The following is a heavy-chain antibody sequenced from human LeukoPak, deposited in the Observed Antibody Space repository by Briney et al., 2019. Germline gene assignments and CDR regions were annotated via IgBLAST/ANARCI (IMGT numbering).Heavy chain of an antibody. J-gene: IGHJ3*02. CDR2: INPSGGST. Sequence: VASVKVSCKASGYTFTGYYMHWVRQSPGHGLEWMRTINPSGGSTSYAQKFQGRVTMTRDTSTSTVYMELSSLRSEDTAVYYCARGGRGEGTGTTRVAFDIWGQGTMVTVSS. CDR1: GYTFTGYY. CDR3: ARGGRGEGTGTTRVAFDI. D-gene: IGHD1-1*01. V-gene: IGHV1-46*01.